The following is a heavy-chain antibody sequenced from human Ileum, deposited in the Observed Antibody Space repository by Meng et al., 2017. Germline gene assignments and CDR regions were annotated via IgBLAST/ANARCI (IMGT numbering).Heavy chain of an antibody. CDR1: GYIFTRYG. J-gene: IGHJ4*02. Sequence: QVQLVQSGAEVKKPGASVKVSCKASGYIFTRYGIGWVRQAPGQGLEWMGWISAYSGNTKYAQKLQGRVTMTTDTSTSTAYMELRNLRSDDTAAYYCARDTVGTTLGDYWGQGTLVTGYS. CDR2: ISAYSGNT. V-gene: IGHV1-18*01. D-gene: IGHD4-23*01. CDR3: ARDTVGTTLGDY.